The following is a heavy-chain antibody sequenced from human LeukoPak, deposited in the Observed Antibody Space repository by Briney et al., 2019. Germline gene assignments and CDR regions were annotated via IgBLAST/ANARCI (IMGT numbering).Heavy chain of an antibody. J-gene: IGHJ4*02. Sequence: ASVKVSCKASGYTFTSYAMHWVRQAPGQRLEWMGWINAGNDNTKYSQKFQGRVTITRDTSASTAYMELSSLRSEDTAVYYCARDLYLDYWGQGTLVTVSS. CDR2: INAGNDNT. V-gene: IGHV1-3*01. CDR3: ARDLYLDY. CDR1: GYTFTSYA.